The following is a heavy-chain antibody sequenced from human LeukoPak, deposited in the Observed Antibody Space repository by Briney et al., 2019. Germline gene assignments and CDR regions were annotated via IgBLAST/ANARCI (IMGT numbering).Heavy chain of an antibody. Sequence: KPGGSLRLSCVVSGIPFSDYYMNWIRQAPGKGLEWISYISSSSSYTDYADSVKGRFTISRDNAQNALFLQMNSLRVEDTAVYYCAAGTAADCWGQGTLVTVSS. CDR2: ISSSSSYT. CDR3: AAGTAADC. CDR1: GIPFSDYY. J-gene: IGHJ4*02. V-gene: IGHV3-11*03. D-gene: IGHD6-13*01.